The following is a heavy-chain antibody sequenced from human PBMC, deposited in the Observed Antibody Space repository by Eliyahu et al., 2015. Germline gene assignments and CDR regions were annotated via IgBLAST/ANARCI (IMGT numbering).Heavy chain of an antibody. Sequence: GSLRLSCTASGFTFSDYFMSWIRQAPGKGLEWISYISNNGNTIYYTDSVKGRFTISRDNAKNSXYLQMNSLRAEDTAVYYCARIPPDQEYDYDSGGYYNDYWGQGTLVTVSX. CDR1: GFTFSDYF. CDR2: ISNNGNTI. V-gene: IGHV3-11*01. CDR3: ARIPPDQEYDYDSGGYYNDY. J-gene: IGHJ4*02. D-gene: IGHD3-22*01.